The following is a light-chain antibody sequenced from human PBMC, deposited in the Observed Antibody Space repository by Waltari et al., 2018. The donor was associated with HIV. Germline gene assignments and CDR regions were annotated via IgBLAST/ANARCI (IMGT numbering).Light chain of an antibody. Sequence: SYVLTQPPSVSVAPGQTARITCGGNNIGSKSVHWYPQKPGQAPVLVVYADSDRPSGIPERFSCSNSGNTATLTISRVEAGDEADYYCQVWDSSSDHVVFGGGTKLTVL. J-gene: IGLJ2*01. CDR1: NIGSKS. CDR3: QVWDSSSDHVV. V-gene: IGLV3-21*02. CDR2: ADS.